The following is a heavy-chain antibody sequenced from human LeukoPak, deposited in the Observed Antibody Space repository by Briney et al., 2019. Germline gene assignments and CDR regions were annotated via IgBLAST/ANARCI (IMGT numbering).Heavy chain of an antibody. CDR1: GGSISSGSYY. CDR3: ARTVTIFGVISHFDY. D-gene: IGHD3-3*01. J-gene: IGHJ4*02. CDR2: IYTSGST. Sequence: SETLSLTCTVSGGSISSGSYYWSWIRQPAGKGLEWIGRIYTSGSTNYNPSLKSRVTISVDTSKNQFSLKLNSVTAADTAVYYCARTVTIFGVISHFDYWGQGTLVTVSS. V-gene: IGHV4-61*02.